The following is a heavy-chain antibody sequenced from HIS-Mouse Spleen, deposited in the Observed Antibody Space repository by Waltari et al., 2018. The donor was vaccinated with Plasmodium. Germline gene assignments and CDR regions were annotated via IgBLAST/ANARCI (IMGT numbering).Heavy chain of an antibody. CDR2: IYYSGST. CDR3: ARDRITGTSYFDY. V-gene: IGHV4-39*07. CDR1: GGSISSSSYY. D-gene: IGHD1-7*01. Sequence: QLQLQESGPGVVKPSETLSLTCTVSGGSISSSSYYWGWTRQPPGKGLEWIGSIYYSGSTYYNPSLKSRVTISVDTSKNQFSLKLSSVTAADTAVYYCARDRITGTSYFDYWGQGTLVTVSS. J-gene: IGHJ4*02.